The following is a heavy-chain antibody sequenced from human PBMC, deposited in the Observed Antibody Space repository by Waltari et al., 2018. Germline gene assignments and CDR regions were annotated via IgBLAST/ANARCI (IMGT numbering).Heavy chain of an antibody. CDR2: VYFTGAP. Sequence: QLQLQESGPGLVKPSETLSLTCAVSGGSTRSSRHYWGWIRQSPGEGLEWIGSVYFTGAPNYGPASRSRVPVSQATSKTQFSLNLGSVTAAAPAVYYCATDQRIASAYSFDFWGQGILVPVSS. J-gene: IGHJ4*02. CDR1: GGSTRSSRHY. D-gene: IGHD2-21*01. CDR3: ATDQRIASAYSFDF. V-gene: IGHV4-39*07.